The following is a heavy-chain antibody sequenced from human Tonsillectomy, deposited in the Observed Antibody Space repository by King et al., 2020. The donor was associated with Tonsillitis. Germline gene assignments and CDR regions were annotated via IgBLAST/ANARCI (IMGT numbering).Heavy chain of an antibody. V-gene: IGHV3-33*05. J-gene: IGHJ4*02. CDR3: ARHARGRPAAVGTDCDY. Sequence: HVQLVESGGGVVQPGRSLRLSCAASRSTFSRYGIHWVRQAPGKGLEWVAVISYDGSNSYYADSVNGRFTVSKDNFKNTVYLQMDSLRDEDTAVYYCARHARGRPAAVGTDCDYWGQGTLVTVSS. D-gene: IGHD6-13*01. CDR2: ISYDGSNS. CDR1: RSTFSRYG.